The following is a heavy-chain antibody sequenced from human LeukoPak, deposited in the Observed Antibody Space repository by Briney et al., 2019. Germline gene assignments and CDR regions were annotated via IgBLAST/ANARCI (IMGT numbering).Heavy chain of an antibody. Sequence: PGRSLRLSCAASGFTFDDYAMHWVRQVPGKGLEWVSGISWNSGSIGYADSVKGRFTISRDNAKNSLYLQMNSLRAEDTALYYCAKGNYNQKGRLPKQWLATFYHYYGMDVWGQGTTVTVSS. J-gene: IGHJ6*02. CDR3: AKGNYNQKGRLPKQWLATFYHYYGMDV. V-gene: IGHV3-9*01. D-gene: IGHD6-19*01. CDR1: GFTFDDYA. CDR2: ISWNSGSI.